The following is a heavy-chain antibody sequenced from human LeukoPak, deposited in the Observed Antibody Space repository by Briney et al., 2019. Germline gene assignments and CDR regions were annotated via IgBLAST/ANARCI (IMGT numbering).Heavy chain of an antibody. CDR2: INHSGST. Sequence: SETLSLTCAVYGGPFSGYYWSWIRQPPGKGLEWIGEINHSGSTNYNPSLKSRVTISVDTSKNQFSLKLSSVTAADTAVYYCAREPSLWFGELVFASGMDVWGQGTTVTVSS. D-gene: IGHD3-10*01. CDR3: AREPSLWFGELVFASGMDV. J-gene: IGHJ6*02. V-gene: IGHV4-34*01. CDR1: GGPFSGYY.